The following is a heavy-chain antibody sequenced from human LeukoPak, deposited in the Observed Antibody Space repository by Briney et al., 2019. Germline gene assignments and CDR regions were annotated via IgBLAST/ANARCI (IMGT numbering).Heavy chain of an antibody. D-gene: IGHD3-16*02. CDR1: GFTFDDYA. V-gene: IGHV3-9*01. CDR3: AKDFGLRLGELSLNY. J-gene: IGHJ4*02. Sequence: GGSLRLSCAASGFTFDDYAMHWVRQAPGKGLEWVSGISWNSGSIGYADSVKGRFTISRDNAKNSLYLQMNSLRAEDTALYYCAKDFGLRLGELSLNYWGQGTLVTVSS. CDR2: ISWNSGSI.